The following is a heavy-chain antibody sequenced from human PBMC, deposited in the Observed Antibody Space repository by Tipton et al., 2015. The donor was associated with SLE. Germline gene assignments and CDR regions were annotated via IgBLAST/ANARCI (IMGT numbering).Heavy chain of an antibody. CDR1: GGSMSSGSYY. CDR3: ARAAIAVPGPTCFDS. Sequence: TLSLTCTVSGGSMSSGSYYWRWIRQPAGKGLEWIGRIYVDGNSNYNPSLKSRVIISVDTSKNQFSLRLSSVTAADTGAYYCARAAIAVPGPTCFDSWGQGALVTVSS. D-gene: IGHD6-19*01. J-gene: IGHJ4*02. CDR2: IYVDGNS. V-gene: IGHV4-61*02.